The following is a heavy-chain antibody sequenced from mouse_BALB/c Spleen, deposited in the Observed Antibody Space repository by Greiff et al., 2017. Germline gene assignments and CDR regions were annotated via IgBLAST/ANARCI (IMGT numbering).Heavy chain of an antibody. CDR1: GFTFSSYA. V-gene: IGHV5-6-5*01. CDR3: ARASYYYGSRAFAY. D-gene: IGHD1-1*01. J-gene: IGHJ3*01. CDR2: ISSGGST. Sequence: EVKVVESGGGLVKPGGSLKLSCAASGFTFSSYAMSWVRQTPENRLEWVASISSGGSTYYPDSVKGRFTISRDNARNILYLQMSSLRSEDTAMYYCARASYYYGSRAFAYWGQGTLVTVSA.